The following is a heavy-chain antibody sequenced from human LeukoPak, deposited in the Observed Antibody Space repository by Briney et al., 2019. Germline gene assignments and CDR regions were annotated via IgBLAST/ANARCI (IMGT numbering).Heavy chain of an antibody. CDR3: ARVEGSTSPLDY. CDR2: IRPNSGGT. J-gene: IGHJ4*02. Sequence: ASVKVSCKASGYTFTGYYIHWLRQAPGQGLEWMGWIRPNSGGTNYAQTFQGRVTMTRDTSISTAYMELRSLRSDDTAVYYCARVEGSTSPLDYWGQGTLVTVSS. CDR1: GYTFTGYY. V-gene: IGHV1-2*02. D-gene: IGHD1-1*01.